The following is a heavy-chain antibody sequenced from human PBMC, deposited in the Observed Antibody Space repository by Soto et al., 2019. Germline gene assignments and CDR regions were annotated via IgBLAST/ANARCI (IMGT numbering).Heavy chain of an antibody. CDR2: IHFDGKT. J-gene: IGHJ6*02. D-gene: IGHD3-10*01. Sequence: SETLSLTCTVSGASITSGFWNWIRQTPGKGLEWIGFIHFDGKTNYNPSLKSRVTMSLDTSQRTFSLKLNSVVAADTAVYYCARDLGTKVRGMNYYYGLGVWGPGTSVTVSS. CDR3: ARDLGTKVRGMNYYYGLGV. V-gene: IGHV4-59*12. CDR1: GASITSGF.